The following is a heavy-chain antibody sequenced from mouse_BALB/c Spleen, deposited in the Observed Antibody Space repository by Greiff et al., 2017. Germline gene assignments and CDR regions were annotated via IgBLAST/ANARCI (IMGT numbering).Heavy chain of an antibody. J-gene: IGHJ4*01. D-gene: IGHD1-1*01. CDR1: GFTFSDFY. Sequence: EVNVVESGGGLVQPGGSLRLSCATSGFTFSDFYMEWVRQPPGKRLEWIAASRNKANDYTTEYSASVKGRFIVSRDTSQSILYLQMNALRAEDTAIYYCARDALYYYGSSSYAMDYWGQGTSVTVSS. CDR3: ARDALYYYGSSSYAMDY. CDR2: SRNKANDYTT. V-gene: IGHV7-1*02.